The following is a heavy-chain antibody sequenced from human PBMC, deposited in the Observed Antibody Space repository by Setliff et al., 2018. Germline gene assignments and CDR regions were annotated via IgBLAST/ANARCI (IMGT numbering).Heavy chain of an antibody. CDR1: GYTFRQSI. V-gene: IGHV1-18*01. CDR2: IGVYSGNT. CDR3: ARINFYVSSGYYYAPDY. D-gene: IGHD3-22*01. Sequence: ASVKVSCKASGYTFRQSIVSWVRQAPGQGLEWLGWIGVYSGNTYSAQRFQGRVSLTTDESTGTAYMELGSLTSDDTAIYYCARINFYVSSGYYYAPDYWGPGTLVTSPQ. J-gene: IGHJ4*02.